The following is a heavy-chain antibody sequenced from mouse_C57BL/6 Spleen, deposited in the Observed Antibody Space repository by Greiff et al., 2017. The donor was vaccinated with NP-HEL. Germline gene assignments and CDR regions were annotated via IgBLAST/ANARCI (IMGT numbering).Heavy chain of an antibody. J-gene: IGHJ3*01. CDR1: GFTFTDYG. CDR2: ISSGSSTI. Sequence: EVKLVESGGGLVKPGGSLKLSCAASGFTFTDYGMHWVRQAPEKGLEWVAYISSGSSTIYYADTVKGRFTISRDNAKNTLFLQMTSLRSEDTAMYYCARGELRVFAYWGQGTLVTVSA. V-gene: IGHV5-17*01. D-gene: IGHD1-1*01. CDR3: ARGELRVFAY.